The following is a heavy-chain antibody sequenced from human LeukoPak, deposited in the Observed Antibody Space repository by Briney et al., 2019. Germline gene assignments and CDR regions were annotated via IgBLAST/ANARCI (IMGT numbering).Heavy chain of an antibody. CDR3: ARGYYDSGNYSGYFQH. V-gene: IGHV4-59*01. D-gene: IGHD3-10*01. CDR1: GGSINDYY. J-gene: IGHJ1*01. CDR2: IYYSGST. Sequence: NASETLSLTCTVSGGSINDYYWNWIRQPPGKGLEWIGYIYYSGSTNYNPALKSRVTISVDTSKTRFSLRLSSVTAADTAVYYCARGYYDSGNYSGYFQHWGQGTLVTVSS.